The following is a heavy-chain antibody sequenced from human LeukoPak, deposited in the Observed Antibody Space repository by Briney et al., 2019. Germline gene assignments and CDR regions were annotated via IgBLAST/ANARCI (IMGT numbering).Heavy chain of an antibody. CDR1: GGSFSGYY. V-gene: IGHV4-34*01. D-gene: IGHD3-10*01. CDR2: INHSGST. J-gene: IGHJ4*02. Sequence: SETLSLTCAVYGGSFSGYYWSWIRQPPGKGLEWIGEINHSGSTNYNPSLKSRVTISVDTSKNQFSLKLSSVTAADTAVYYCARVPLTMVRGVIMRCPLDYWGQGTLVTVSS. CDR3: ARVPLTMVRGVIMRCPLDY.